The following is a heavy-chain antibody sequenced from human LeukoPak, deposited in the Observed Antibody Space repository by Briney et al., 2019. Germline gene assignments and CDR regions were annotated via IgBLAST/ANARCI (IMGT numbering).Heavy chain of an antibody. J-gene: IGHJ4*02. CDR2: INHSGST. V-gene: IGHV4-34*01. Sequence: SETLSLTCAVYGGSFSGYYWSWIRQPPGKGLEWIGEINHSGSTNYNPSLKSRVTISVDTSKNQFSLKLSSVTAADTTVYYCARGDSSGWFLWGQGTLVTVSS. D-gene: IGHD6-19*01. CDR3: ARGDSSGWFL. CDR1: GGSFSGYY.